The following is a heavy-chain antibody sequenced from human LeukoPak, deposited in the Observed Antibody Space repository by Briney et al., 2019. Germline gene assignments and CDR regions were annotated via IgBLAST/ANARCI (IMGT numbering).Heavy chain of an antibody. Sequence: ASVKVSCKASGGTFSSYAISWVRQAPGQGLEWMGRIIPIFGTANYAQKFQGRVTITADKSTSTAYMELSSLGSEDTAVYYCARARLLWFGEQCYLDVWGKGTTVTVSS. CDR1: GGTFSSYA. D-gene: IGHD3-10*01. V-gene: IGHV1-69*06. CDR3: ARARLLWFGEQCYLDV. CDR2: IIPIFGTA. J-gene: IGHJ6*03.